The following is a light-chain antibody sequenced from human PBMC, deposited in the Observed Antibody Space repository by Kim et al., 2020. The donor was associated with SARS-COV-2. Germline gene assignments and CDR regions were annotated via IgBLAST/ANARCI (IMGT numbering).Light chain of an antibody. CDR2: GKN. CDR1: SLRTYY. V-gene: IGLV3-19*01. CDR3: NSRDTSGNHLV. Sequence: SVALGQTVRITCQGDSLRTYYASWYQQKPGQAPVLVIYGKNNRPSGIPDRFSGSGNTASLTITGAQAEDEADYYCNSRDTSGNHLVFGGGTQLTVL. J-gene: IGLJ2*01.